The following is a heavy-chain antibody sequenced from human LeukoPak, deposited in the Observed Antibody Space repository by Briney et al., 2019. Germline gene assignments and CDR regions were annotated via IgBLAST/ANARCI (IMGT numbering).Heavy chain of an antibody. J-gene: IGHJ4*02. CDR1: GYTFTRYY. CDR2: INPNSGGT. D-gene: IGHD3-22*01. CDR3: ATKASYDSSGYYYVSLDY. V-gene: IGHV1-2*06. Sequence: ASVKVSCKASGYTFTRYYMHWVRQAPGQGLEWMGRINPNSGGTNYAQKFQGRVTMTRDTSISTAYMELSRLRSDDTAVYYCATKASYDSSGYYYVSLDYWGQGTLVTVSS.